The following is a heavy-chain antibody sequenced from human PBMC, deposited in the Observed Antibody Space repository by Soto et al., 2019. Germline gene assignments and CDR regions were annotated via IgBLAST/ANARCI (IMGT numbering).Heavy chain of an antibody. CDR1: GFTFHNAW. CDR3: STLGLRGVIHF. Sequence: EVLLVESGGGLVKPGGSLRLSCAGSGFTFHNAWMNWVRQAPGKGLEWVGRVTSRTEGATSHYAAPVKDRFIISRDDSTDTLHLQMTSLRTEDTAVYYCSTLGLRGVIHFLGQGTLVTVSS. J-gene: IGHJ4*02. V-gene: IGHV3-15*01. CDR2: VTSRTEGATS. D-gene: IGHD3-10*01.